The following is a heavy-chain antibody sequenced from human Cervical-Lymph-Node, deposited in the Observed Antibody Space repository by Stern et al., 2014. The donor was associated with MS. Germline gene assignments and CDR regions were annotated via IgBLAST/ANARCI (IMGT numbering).Heavy chain of an antibody. J-gene: IGHJ4*02. Sequence: QLQLQESGPGLVKPSETLSLTCAVSGDSISSYTHYWAWIRQPPGKGLEWIGSVYYSGAPYYNPSLKSPVTISVKPPKNHSPRGPTSGTAADTAVYYCAKHACTGAACPFDLWGQGTLVTVSS. V-gene: IGHV4-39*01. CDR3: AKHACTGAACPFDL. D-gene: IGHD2-8*02. CDR1: GDSISSYTHY. CDR2: VYYSGAP.